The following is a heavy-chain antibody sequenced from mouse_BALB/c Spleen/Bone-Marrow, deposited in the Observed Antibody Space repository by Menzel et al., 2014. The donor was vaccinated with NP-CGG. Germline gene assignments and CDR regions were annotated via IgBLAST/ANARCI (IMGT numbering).Heavy chain of an antibody. D-gene: IGHD1-2*01. J-gene: IGHJ3*01. V-gene: IGHV4-1*02. CDR3: ASLHYYGFFAY. Sequence: EVKLVESGGGLVQPGGSLKLPCGASGFDFSRYWMSWVRQAPGKGLEWIGEINPDSSTINYTPSLKDKFIISRDNAKNTLYLQMSKVRSEDTALYYCASLHYYGFFAYWGQGTLVTVSA. CDR1: GFDFSRYW. CDR2: INPDSSTI.